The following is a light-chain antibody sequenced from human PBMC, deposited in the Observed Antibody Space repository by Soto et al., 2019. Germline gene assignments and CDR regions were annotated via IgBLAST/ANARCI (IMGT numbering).Light chain of an antibody. CDR3: QQYSSSPLT. CDR1: QSVSSSY. J-gene: IGKJ4*01. V-gene: IGKV3-20*01. Sequence: EIVLTQSPGTLSLSPGERATLSCRASQSVSSSYLAWYQQKPGQAPRLLIYGASSRATGIPDRFSGSGSGTDFTLTIRRLEPEDFVLYYCQQYSSSPLTFGGGTKVEIK. CDR2: GAS.